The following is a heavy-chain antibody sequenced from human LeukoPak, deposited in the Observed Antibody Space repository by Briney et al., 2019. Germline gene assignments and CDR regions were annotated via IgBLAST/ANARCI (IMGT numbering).Heavy chain of an antibody. CDR1: GGSISSGGYY. Sequence: PSQTLSLTCTVSGGSISSGGYYWSWIRQHPGKGLEWIGYIYYSGSTYYNPSLKSRVTISGDTSKNQFSLKLSSVTAADTAVYYCASQGHYYGSGSYLKYFDYWGQGTLVTVSS. CDR3: ASQGHYYGSGSYLKYFDY. V-gene: IGHV4-31*03. D-gene: IGHD3-10*01. CDR2: IYYSGST. J-gene: IGHJ4*02.